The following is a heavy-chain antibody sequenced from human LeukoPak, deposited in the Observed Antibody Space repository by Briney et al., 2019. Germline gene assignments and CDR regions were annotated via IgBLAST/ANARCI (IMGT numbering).Heavy chain of an antibody. Sequence: GGSLRLSCAASGFTFSSYGMHWVRQAPGTGLEWGAVISYDGSNKYYADSVKGRFTISRDNSKNTLYLQMNSLRAEDTAVYYCAKPAAADPYYFDYWGQGTLVTVSS. V-gene: IGHV3-30*18. CDR2: ISYDGSNK. CDR3: AKPAAADPYYFDY. CDR1: GFTFSSYG. D-gene: IGHD6-13*01. J-gene: IGHJ4*02.